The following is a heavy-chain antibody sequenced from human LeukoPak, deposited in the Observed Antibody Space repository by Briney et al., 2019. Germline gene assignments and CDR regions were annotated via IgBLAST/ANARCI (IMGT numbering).Heavy chain of an antibody. CDR3: ARDRGINTYYYDSSGYYWFDP. V-gene: IGHV3-7*01. CDR1: GFTFSSYW. Sequence: GGSLRLSCAASGFTFSSYWMSWVRQAPGKGLEWVANIKQDGSEKYYVDSVKGRFTISRDNAKNSLYLQMNSLRAEYTAVYYCARDRGINTYYYDSSGYYWFDPWGQGTLVTVSS. D-gene: IGHD3-22*01. J-gene: IGHJ5*02. CDR2: IKQDGSEK.